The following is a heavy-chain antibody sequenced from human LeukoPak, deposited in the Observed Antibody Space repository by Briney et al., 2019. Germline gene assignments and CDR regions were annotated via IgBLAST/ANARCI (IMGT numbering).Heavy chain of an antibody. CDR3: ARGAPDFWSVYYMDV. D-gene: IGHD3-3*01. J-gene: IGHJ6*03. CDR1: GGTFSSYD. Sequence: VASVKVSCKASGGTFSSYDINWMRQATGQGLEWMGWMNPNSGNTGYAQKFQGRVTMTRNTSISTAYMELSSLRSEDTAVYYCARGAPDFWSVYYMDVWGKGTTVTVSS. CDR2: MNPNSGNT. V-gene: IGHV1-8*02.